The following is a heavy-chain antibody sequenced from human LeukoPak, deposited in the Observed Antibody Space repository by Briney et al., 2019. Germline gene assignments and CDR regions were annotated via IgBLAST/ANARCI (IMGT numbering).Heavy chain of an antibody. CDR1: GYSISSGYY. J-gene: IGHJ4*02. D-gene: IGHD3-3*01. CDR2: IYHSGST. Sequence: SETLSLTCTDSGYSISSGYYWGWIRQPPGKGLEWIGSIYHSGSTYYNPPLKSRVTISVDTSKNRFSLKLSSVTAADTAVYYCARVGPVITIFGANNYFDYWGQGTLVTVSS. V-gene: IGHV4-38-2*02. CDR3: ARVGPVITIFGANNYFDY.